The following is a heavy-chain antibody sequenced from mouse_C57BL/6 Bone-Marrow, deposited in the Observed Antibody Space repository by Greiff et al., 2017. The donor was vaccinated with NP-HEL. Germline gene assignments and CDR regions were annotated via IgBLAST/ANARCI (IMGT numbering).Heavy chain of an antibody. CDR1: GYSFTGYY. D-gene: IGHD2-12*01. V-gene: IGHV1-42*01. Sequence: VQLQQSGPELVTPGASVQISCKASGYSFTGYYMNWVKQSPATSLEWIGEINPSTGGTTYNQKFKAKATLTVDKSSSTAYMQLKSLTSEDSAVYYFARRYNAMDYWGQGTSVTVSS. CDR3: ARRYNAMDY. CDR2: INPSTGGT. J-gene: IGHJ4*01.